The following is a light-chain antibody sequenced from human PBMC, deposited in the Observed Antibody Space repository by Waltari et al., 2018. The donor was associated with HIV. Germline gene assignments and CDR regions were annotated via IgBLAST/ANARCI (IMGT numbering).Light chain of an antibody. J-gene: IGKJ3*01. Sequence: DIVMTQSQDSLAVSLGERATINCKSGQSVFYSPNNKKYIAWYQQKPGQPPKLLIYWASTRESGVPDRSSGSGSGTDFTLTISSLQAEDVAVYYCQQYYSTPIAFGPGTKVHIK. V-gene: IGKV4-1*01. CDR2: WAS. CDR3: QQYYSTPIA. CDR1: QSVFYSPNNKKY.